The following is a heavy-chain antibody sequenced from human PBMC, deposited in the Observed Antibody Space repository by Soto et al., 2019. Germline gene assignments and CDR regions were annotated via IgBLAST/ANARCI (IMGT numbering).Heavy chain of an antibody. CDR3: AKVPTTGTAHDAFDI. CDR2: ISYDGSNK. J-gene: IGHJ3*02. CDR1: GFTFSSYA. V-gene: IGHV3-30*04. Sequence: GGSLRLSCAASGFTFSSYAMHWVRQAPGKGLEWVAVISYDGSNKYYADSVKGRFTISRDNSKNTLYLQMNSLRAEDTAVYYCAKVPTTGTAHDAFDIWGQGTMVTVSS. D-gene: IGHD1-7*01.